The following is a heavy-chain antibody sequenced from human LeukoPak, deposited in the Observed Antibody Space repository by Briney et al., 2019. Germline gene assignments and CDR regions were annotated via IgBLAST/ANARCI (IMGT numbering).Heavy chain of an antibody. CDR1: GFTFSSYA. D-gene: IGHD6-6*01. V-gene: IGHV3-23*01. Sequence: PGGSLRLSCGASGFTFSSYAMSWVRQAPGKGLEWVSAISGSGGSTYYADSVKGRFTISRDNSKNTLYLQMNSLRAEDTAVYYCAKGPGVSSSSLLFGYWGQGTLVTVSS. J-gene: IGHJ4*02. CDR3: AKGPGVSSSSLLFGY. CDR2: ISGSGGST.